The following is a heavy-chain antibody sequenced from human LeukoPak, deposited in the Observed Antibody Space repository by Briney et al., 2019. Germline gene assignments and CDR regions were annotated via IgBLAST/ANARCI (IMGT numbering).Heavy chain of an antibody. V-gene: IGHV1-18*01. CDR1: GYTFTSYG. J-gene: IGHJ6*03. Sequence: ASVKVSCKASGYTFTSYGISWVRQAPGQGLEWMGWISAYNGSTNYAQKLQGRVTMTTDTSTSTAYMELRSLRSDDTAVYYCARLGGSSSPYYYYYMDVWGKGTTVTVSS. CDR3: ARLGGSSSPYYYYYMDV. CDR2: ISAYNGST. D-gene: IGHD6-6*01.